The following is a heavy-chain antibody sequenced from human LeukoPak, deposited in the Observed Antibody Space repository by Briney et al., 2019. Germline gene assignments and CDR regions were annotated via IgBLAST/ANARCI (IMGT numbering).Heavy chain of an antibody. V-gene: IGHV3-15*01. J-gene: IGHJ4*02. CDR1: GFTFSEAW. CDR2: IKSKTDGGTT. Sequence: AGGSLRLSCAASGFTFSEAWMSWVRQAPGKGLEWVGRIKSKTDGGTTDYTTPVKGRFTISRDDSKNTLYLQMNSLKTEDTAVYYCTPIAVAGTVPHYFDYWGQGTLVTVSS. CDR3: TPIAVAGTVPHYFDY. D-gene: IGHD6-19*01.